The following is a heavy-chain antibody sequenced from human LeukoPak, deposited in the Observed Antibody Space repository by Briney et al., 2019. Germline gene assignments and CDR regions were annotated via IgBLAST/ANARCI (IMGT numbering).Heavy chain of an antibody. D-gene: IGHD3-22*01. Sequence: SETLSLTCAVSGDSISSPSWWGWVRPSPGRGLEWIGEVYYTGSTNYHPSLQSRATISVDTSKNHFSLKMSSVTAADTAVYYCARGPYYYDSSGYYYPDYWGQGALVTVSS. CDR2: VYYTGST. CDR3: ARGPYYYDSSGYYYPDY. CDR1: GDSISSPSW. J-gene: IGHJ4*02. V-gene: IGHV4-4*02.